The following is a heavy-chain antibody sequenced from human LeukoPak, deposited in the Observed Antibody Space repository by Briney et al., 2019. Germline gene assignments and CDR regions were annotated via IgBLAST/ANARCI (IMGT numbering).Heavy chain of an antibody. CDR1: GYTLTELS. Sequence: ASVKVSCKVSGYTLTELSMHWVRQAPGKGLEWMGGFDPEDGETIYAQKFQGRVTMTEDTSTDTAYMELSSLRSENTAVYYCATDEGVSCGYSYGCFDPWGQGTLVTVSS. J-gene: IGHJ5*02. V-gene: IGHV1-24*01. CDR2: FDPEDGET. CDR3: ATDEGVSCGYSYGCFDP. D-gene: IGHD5-18*01.